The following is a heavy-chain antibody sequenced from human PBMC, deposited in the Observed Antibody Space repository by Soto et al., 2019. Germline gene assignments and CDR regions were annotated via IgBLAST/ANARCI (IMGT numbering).Heavy chain of an antibody. J-gene: IGHJ6*02. V-gene: IGHV3-33*01. Sequence: QVQLVESGGGVVQPGRSLRLSCAASGFTFSSYGMHWVRQAPGKGLEWVAVIWYDGSNKYYADSVKGRFTISRDNSKNTLYLQMNSLRAEDTAVYYCARGKGSSGWDLYYYGMDVWGQGTTVTVSS. CDR3: ARGKGSSGWDLYYYGMDV. CDR1: GFTFSSYG. D-gene: IGHD6-19*01. CDR2: IWYDGSNK.